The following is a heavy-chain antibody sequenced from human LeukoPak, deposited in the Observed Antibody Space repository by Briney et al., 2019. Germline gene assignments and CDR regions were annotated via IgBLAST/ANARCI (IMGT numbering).Heavy chain of an antibody. V-gene: IGHV3-66*01. CDR2: IYSGGST. CDR1: GFTLSSNY. CDR3: ARYDIPGHPFDP. J-gene: IGHJ5*02. Sequence: GGSLRLSCAASGFTLSSNYMSWVRQAPGKGLEWVSVIYSGGSTYYADSVKGRFTISRDNSKNTLYLQMNSLRAEDTAVYYCARYDIPGHPFDPWGQGTLVTVSS. D-gene: IGHD3-9*01.